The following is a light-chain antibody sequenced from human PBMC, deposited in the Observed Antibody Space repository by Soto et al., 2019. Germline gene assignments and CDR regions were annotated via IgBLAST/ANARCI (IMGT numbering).Light chain of an antibody. J-gene: IGKJ3*01. V-gene: IGKV3-11*01. Sequence: EIVLTQSPATLSLSPGERATLSCRASQSVSSYLAWYQQKPGQAPRLLIYDASNRATGIPARFSGSGSGTDFTLTISSLEPEDFAVYYCQQRSNWPRECTFGPVTKVDIK. CDR2: DAS. CDR3: QQRSNWPRECT. CDR1: QSVSSY.